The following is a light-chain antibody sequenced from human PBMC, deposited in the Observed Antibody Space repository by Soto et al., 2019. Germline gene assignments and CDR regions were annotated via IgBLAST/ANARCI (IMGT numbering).Light chain of an antibody. Sequence: DIQMTQSPSSVSASVGDTFTITCRASQDINSRLAWFQQQPGRPPKYVIQAATMLQSGFPSRFAGSGSGRDFTLTIHTLQPEDSATYYCLQVANFPRTFGQGTRWIS. CDR1: QDINSR. CDR2: AAT. CDR3: LQVANFPRT. J-gene: IGKJ1*01. V-gene: IGKV1-12*01.